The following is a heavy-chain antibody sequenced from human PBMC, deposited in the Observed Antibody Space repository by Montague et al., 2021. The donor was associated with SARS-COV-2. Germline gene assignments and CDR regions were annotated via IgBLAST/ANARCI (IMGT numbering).Heavy chain of an antibody. Sequence: SLRLSCAASGFTFEVYAMHWVRQAPVKGLEWLSGIRWNSGSIGYADSVKGRFTISRDNAKSSLYLQMDSLRPEDTALYYCAKDTYYFGSGSYTWDNWGQGTLVTVSS. CDR1: GFTFEVYA. CDR3: AKDTYYFGSGSYTWDN. J-gene: IGHJ4*02. V-gene: IGHV3-9*01. CDR2: IRWNSGSI. D-gene: IGHD3-10*01.